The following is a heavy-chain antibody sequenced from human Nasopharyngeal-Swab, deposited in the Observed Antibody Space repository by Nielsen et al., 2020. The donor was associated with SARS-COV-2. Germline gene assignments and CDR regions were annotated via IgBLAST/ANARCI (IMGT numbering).Heavy chain of an antibody. J-gene: IGHJ6*02. CDR3: ARDWGIVATTDGMDV. CDR2: IKQDGSEK. CDR1: GFTFSSYW. Sequence: GESLKISCAASGFTFSSYWMSWVRQAPGTGLEWVANIKQDGSEKYYVDSVKGRFTISRDNAKNSLYLQMNSLSAEDTAVYHCARDWGIVATTDGMDVWGQGTTVTVSS. D-gene: IGHD5-12*01. V-gene: IGHV3-7*01.